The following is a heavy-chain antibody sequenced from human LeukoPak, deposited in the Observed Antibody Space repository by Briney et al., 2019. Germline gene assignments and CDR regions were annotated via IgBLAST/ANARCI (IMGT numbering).Heavy chain of an antibody. V-gene: IGHV1-2*02. CDR1: GYTFTGYY. D-gene: IGHD2-2*01. CDR3: ARANALYCSSTSCLFDY. CDR2: INPNSGGT. J-gene: IGHJ4*02. Sequence: GASVEVSCKASGYTFTGYYIHWVRQAPGQGLEWMAWINPNSGGTYYAQNFHDRITMTRDTSISTAYMELSRLRSDDTAIYYCARANALYCSSTSCLFDYWGQGTLVTVSS.